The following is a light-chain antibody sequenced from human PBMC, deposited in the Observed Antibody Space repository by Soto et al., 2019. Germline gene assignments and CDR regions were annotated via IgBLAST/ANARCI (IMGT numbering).Light chain of an antibody. J-gene: IGKJ5*01. CDR1: QTFSNSF. CDR3: QQCGSSST. Sequence: EILFTQSPGTLSLSPGERATLSCRASQTFSNSFLSWFQQIPGKAPRLLIYGASMRATGIPDRLSGSGSGTDFTLPIRRLEPEDFAVYYCQQCGSSSTFGQGTRLEIK. CDR2: GAS. V-gene: IGKV3-20*01.